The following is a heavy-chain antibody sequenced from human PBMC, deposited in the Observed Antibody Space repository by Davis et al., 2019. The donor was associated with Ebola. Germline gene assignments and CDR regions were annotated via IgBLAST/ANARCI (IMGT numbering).Heavy chain of an antibody. V-gene: IGHV5-10-1*01. CDR1: GYSFTDYW. D-gene: IGHD1-14*01. J-gene: IGHJ6*02. CDR3: ARSPPLGSNYYYDMDV. CDR2: IDPSGSYT. Sequence: GESLKISCKGSGYSFTDYWINWVRQMPGKGLEWMGRIDPSGSYTDYSPSFQGHVTFSVDKSITTASLQWSNLKASDTAMYFCARSPPLGSNYYYDMDVWGQGTTVTVSS.